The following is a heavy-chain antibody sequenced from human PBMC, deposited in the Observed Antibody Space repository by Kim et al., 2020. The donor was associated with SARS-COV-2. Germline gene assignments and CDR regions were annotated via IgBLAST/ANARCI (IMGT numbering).Heavy chain of an antibody. CDR1: GFTFSSYA. V-gene: IGHV3-30*04. D-gene: IGHD1-26*01. CDR2: ISYDGSNK. J-gene: IGHJ4*02. CDR3: ARGASGSYYDDY. Sequence: GGSLRPSCAASGFTFSSYAMHWVRQAPGKGLEWVAVISYDGSNKYYADSVKGRFTISRDNSKNTLYLQMNSLRAEDTAVYYCARGASGSYYDDYWGQGTL.